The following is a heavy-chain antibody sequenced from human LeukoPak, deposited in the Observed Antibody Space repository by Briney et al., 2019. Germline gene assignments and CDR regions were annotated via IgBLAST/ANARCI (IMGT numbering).Heavy chain of an antibody. CDR1: GFTFSSYS. CDR3: ARDRGSGSYYPYYFDY. V-gene: IGHV3-21*01. D-gene: IGHD3-10*01. CDR2: ISSSSSYI. J-gene: IGHJ4*02. Sequence: GGSLRLSCAASGFTFSSYSMNWVRQAPGKGLEWVSSISSSSSYIYYADSVKGRFTISKDNDKNSLYLQMNSLRAEDTAVYYCARDRGSGSYYPYYFDYWGQGTLVTVSS.